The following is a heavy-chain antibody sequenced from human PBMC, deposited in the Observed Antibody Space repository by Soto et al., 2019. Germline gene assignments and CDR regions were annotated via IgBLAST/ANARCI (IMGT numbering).Heavy chain of an antibody. D-gene: IGHD6-19*01. CDR1: GFTFSSYW. CDR2: IKQDGSEK. CDR3: ASDRIAVAGNNWFDP. Sequence: EVQLVESGGGLVQPGGSLRLSCAASGFTFSSYWMSWVRQAPGKGLEWVANIKQDGSEKYYVDSVKGRFTISRDNAKNSLYLQMNSLRAEDTAVYYCASDRIAVAGNNWFDPWGQGTLVTVSS. J-gene: IGHJ5*02. V-gene: IGHV3-7*03.